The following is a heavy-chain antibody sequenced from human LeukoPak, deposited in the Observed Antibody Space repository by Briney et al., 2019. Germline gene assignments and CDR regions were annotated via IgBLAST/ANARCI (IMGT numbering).Heavy chain of an antibody. D-gene: IGHD3-22*01. Sequence: ASVKVSCKASGYTFTSYDINWVRQATGQGLEWMGWMNPNSGNTGYAQKFQGRVTMTRNTSISTAYMELSSLRSEDTAVYYCARGSYYDSSGYYQGLSYWGQGTLVTVSS. J-gene: IGHJ4*02. V-gene: IGHV1-8*01. CDR1: GYTFTSYD. CDR2: MNPNSGNT. CDR3: ARGSYYDSSGYYQGLSY.